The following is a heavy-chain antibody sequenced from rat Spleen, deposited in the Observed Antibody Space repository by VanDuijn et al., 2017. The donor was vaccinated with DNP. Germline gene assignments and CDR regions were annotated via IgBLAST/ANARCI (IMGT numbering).Heavy chain of an antibody. J-gene: IGHJ2*01. CDR3: ARQSAIYYYGYVPTFFDY. D-gene: IGHD1-12*01. CDR1: GFTFSDYN. V-gene: IGHV5-22*01. Sequence: EVQLVESGGGLVQPGRSMKLSCAASGFTFSDYNMAWVRQAPKKGLEWIASITGGSGTTSYPDSVKGRFPISRDNAKSTLYLQMNRLRSEDTATYYCARQSAIYYYGYVPTFFDYWGQGVMVAVSS. CDR2: ITGGSGTT.